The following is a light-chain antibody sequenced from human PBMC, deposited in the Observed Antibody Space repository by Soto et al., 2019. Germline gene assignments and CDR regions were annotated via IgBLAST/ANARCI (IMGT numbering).Light chain of an antibody. CDR2: GAS. CDR1: QSVSSSY. V-gene: IGKV3-20*01. J-gene: IGKJ1*01. CDR3: QQYGSSPWT. Sequence: EIVLTQSPGTLSLSPGERATLSCRASQSVSSSYLAWYQQKPGQAPRPLIYGASSRAIGIPDRFSGSGSGTDFTLTISRLEPEDFAVYYCQQYGSSPWTVGQGNKVEIK.